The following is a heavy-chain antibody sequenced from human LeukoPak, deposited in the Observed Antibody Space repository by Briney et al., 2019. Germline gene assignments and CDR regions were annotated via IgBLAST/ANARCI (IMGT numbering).Heavy chain of an antibody. Sequence: SETLSLTCAVYGGSFSGYYWSWIRQPPGKGLEWIGEINHSGRTNYNPSLTSRVTISVDTSKNQFSLKLSSVTAADTAVYYCARGPYCSSTSCYRTVLDYWGQGTLVTVSS. CDR1: GGSFSGYY. CDR3: ARGPYCSSTSCYRTVLDY. V-gene: IGHV4-34*01. CDR2: INHSGRT. J-gene: IGHJ4*02. D-gene: IGHD2-2*02.